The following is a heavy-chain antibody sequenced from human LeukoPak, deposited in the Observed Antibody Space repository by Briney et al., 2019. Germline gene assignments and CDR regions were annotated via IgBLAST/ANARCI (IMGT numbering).Heavy chain of an antibody. CDR2: IYPGDSDT. Sequence: GASLKISCKGSGCSFTSYWIGWVRQLPGKGLEWMGIIYPGDSDTRYSPSFQGQVTISADKSISTAYLQWSSLKASDTAMYYCARHGRGYSSSWYAFDIWGQGTMVTVSS. V-gene: IGHV5-51*01. J-gene: IGHJ3*02. CDR3: ARHGRGYSSSWYAFDI. CDR1: GCSFTSYW. D-gene: IGHD6-13*01.